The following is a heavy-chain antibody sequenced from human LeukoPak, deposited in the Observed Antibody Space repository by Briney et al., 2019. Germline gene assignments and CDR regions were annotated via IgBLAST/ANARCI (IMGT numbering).Heavy chain of an antibody. D-gene: IGHD3-9*01. CDR3: SRDGGKGWLWFDY. Sequence: PSETLSLTRTVVAGSISSYYWSWIRQPPGKGLEYIGYIYFSGSTNYNPSLKSRVTISVDTSKNQFSLKLSSVTAADTAVYYCSRDGGKGWLWFDYWGQGTLVTVSS. J-gene: IGHJ4*02. V-gene: IGHV4-59*01. CDR1: AGSISSYY. CDR2: IYFSGST.